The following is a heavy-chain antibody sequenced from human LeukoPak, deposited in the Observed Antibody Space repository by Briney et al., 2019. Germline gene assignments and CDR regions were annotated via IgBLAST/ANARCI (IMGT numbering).Heavy chain of an antibody. Sequence: SGTLSHTRTVSVGSICGYYWSWIPQPPGKGLERVGYIYNSGCTNYNPSLKNRVTRSLDTCKIQFSLKLSSVTAADTAIYYCARGDSYTSTSYFFDFWGRGILVTVSS. CDR1: VGSICGYY. CDR2: IYNSGCT. CDR3: ARGDSYTSTSYFFDF. V-gene: IGHV4-59*01. D-gene: IGHD6-13*01. J-gene: IGHJ4*02.